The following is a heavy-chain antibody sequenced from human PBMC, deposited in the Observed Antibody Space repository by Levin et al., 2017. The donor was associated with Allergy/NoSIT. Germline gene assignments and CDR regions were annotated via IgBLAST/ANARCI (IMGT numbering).Heavy chain of an antibody. CDR2: IKTNADGGTI. D-gene: IGHD3-3*01. CDR3: TSGDFDFWSGYYSFEY. J-gene: IGHJ4*02. Sequence: PGGSLRLSCAASGFTFTNAWMNWVRQAPGKGLEWVGLIKTNADGGTIDYAAPVKDRFTISRDDSHSTLYLHMNSLKSEDTAVYYCTSGDFDFWSGYYSFEYWGQGALVTVSS. CDR1: GFTFTNAW. V-gene: IGHV3-15*01.